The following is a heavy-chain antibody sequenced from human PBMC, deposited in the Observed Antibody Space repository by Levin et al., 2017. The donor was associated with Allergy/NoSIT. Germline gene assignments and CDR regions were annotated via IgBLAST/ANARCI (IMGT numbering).Heavy chain of an antibody. CDR1: GGSFSGYY. J-gene: IGHJ4*02. Sequence: SCAVYGGSFSGYYWSWIRQPPGKGLEWIGEINHSGSTNYNPSLKSRVTISVDTSKNQFSLKLSSVTAADTAVYYCAGHLRWCDYWGQGTLVTVSS. D-gene: IGHD4-23*01. CDR2: INHSGST. CDR3: AGHLRWCDY. V-gene: IGHV4-34*01.